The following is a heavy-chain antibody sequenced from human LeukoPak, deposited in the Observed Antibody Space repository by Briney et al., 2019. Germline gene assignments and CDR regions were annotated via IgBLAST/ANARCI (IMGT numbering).Heavy chain of an antibody. V-gene: IGHV1-2*02. CDR3: ARDAVGSRWGRNWFDY. CDR2: INPNSGGT. J-gene: IGHJ5*01. Sequence: ASVKASFGATVYTYSICYVRLVRQAPGQGLEWMGWINPNSGGTNYAQKFQGRVTMTRDTSISTAYMQLSSLKSDDTAVYYCARDAVGSRWGRNWFDYWGQGTLVTVSS. CDR1: VYTYSICY. D-gene: IGHD6-13*01.